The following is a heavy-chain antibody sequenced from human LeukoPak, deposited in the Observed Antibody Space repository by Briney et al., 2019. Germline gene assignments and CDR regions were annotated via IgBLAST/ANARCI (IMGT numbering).Heavy chain of an antibody. CDR3: AKDLKKIVGATIVFDY. J-gene: IGHJ4*02. V-gene: IGHV3-23*01. CDR1: GFTFSSYA. D-gene: IGHD1-26*01. CDR2: ISGSGGST. Sequence: GGSLRLSCAASGFTFSSYAMSWVRQAPGKGLEWVSAISGSGGSTYYADSVKGRFTISRDNSKNTLYLQMNSLRAEDTAVYYCAKDLKKIVGATIVFDYWGQGTLVTVSS.